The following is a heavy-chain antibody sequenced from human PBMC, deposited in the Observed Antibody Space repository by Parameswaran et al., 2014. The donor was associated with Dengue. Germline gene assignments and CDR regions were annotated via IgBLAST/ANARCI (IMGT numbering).Heavy chain of an antibody. Sequence: AGGSLRLSCAASGFTFSDYYMSWIRQAPGKGLEWVSYISSSGSTIYYADSVKGRFTISRDNAKNSLYLQMNSLRAEDTAVYYCARGRRGDSSGYYFFRYYYGMDVWGQGTTVTVSS. D-gene: IGHD3-22*01. V-gene: IGHV3-11*01. CDR3: ARGRRGDSSGYYFFRYYYGMDV. CDR1: GFTFSDYY. CDR2: ISSSGSTI. J-gene: IGHJ6*02.